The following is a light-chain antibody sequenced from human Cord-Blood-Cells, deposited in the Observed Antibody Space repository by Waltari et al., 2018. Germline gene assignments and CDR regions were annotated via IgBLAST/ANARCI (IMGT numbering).Light chain of an antibody. CDR1: SGHSSYA. Sequence: QLVLTQSPSASASLGASVKLTSTLSSGHSSYAIAWHQQQPEKGPRYLMKLNSDGSHSKGDGIPDRFSGSSSGAERYLTISSLQSEDEADYYCQTWGTGFWVFGGGTKLTVL. CDR2: LNSDGSH. J-gene: IGLJ3*02. CDR3: QTWGTGFWV. V-gene: IGLV4-69*01.